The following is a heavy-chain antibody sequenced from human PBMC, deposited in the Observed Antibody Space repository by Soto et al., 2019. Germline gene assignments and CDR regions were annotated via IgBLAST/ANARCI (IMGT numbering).Heavy chain of an antibody. D-gene: IGHD6-13*01. CDR3: ARFRAPRRQLISMSFHL. CDR2: IYPGDSDI. V-gene: IGHV5-51*03. CDR1: GYDFTNYW. J-gene: IGHJ4*03. Sequence: GASVKVSCKASGYDFTNYWIAWVSQAPGRGLEWMGMIYPGDSDIRYNPSFRGRVTISADKSITSAFVQWGSLKASDTAIYYCARFRAPRRQLISMSFHLWGLGTLVTVSS.